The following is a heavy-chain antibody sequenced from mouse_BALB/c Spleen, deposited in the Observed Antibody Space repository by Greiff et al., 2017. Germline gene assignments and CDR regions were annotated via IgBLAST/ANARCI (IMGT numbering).Heavy chain of an antibody. D-gene: IGHD2-1*01. V-gene: IGHV5-6*01. J-gene: IGHJ4*01. CDR3: ASLLSAMDY. CDR2: ISSGGSYT. CDR1: GFTFSSYG. Sequence: EVEVVESGGDLVKPGGSLKLSCAASGFTFSSYGMSWVRQTPDKRLEWVATISSGGSYTYYPDSVKGRFTISRDNAKNTLYLQMSSLKSEDTAMYYCASLLSAMDYWGQGTSVTVSS.